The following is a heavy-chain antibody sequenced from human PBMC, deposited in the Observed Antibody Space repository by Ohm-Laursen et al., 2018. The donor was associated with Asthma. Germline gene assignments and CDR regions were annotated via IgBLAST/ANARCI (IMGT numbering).Heavy chain of an antibody. V-gene: IGHV3-30-3*01. CDR3: ARDVMEWHLPAFDF. CDR2: GGSYYGGGLK. CDR1: GFTFRSYA. Sequence: SLRLSCAASGFTFRSYAMHWVRQAPGKGLEWVAVGGSYYGGGLKYYADSVNGRFTVSRDDSKNTLYLQMNSLRPDDTAVYYCARDVMEWHLPAFDFWGQGTLVTVSS. D-gene: IGHD3-3*01. J-gene: IGHJ4*02.